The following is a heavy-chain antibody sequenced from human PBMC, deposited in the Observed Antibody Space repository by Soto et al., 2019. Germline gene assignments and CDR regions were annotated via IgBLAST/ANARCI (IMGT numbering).Heavy chain of an antibody. J-gene: IGHJ4*02. CDR2: ILYSGST. V-gene: IGHV4-39*01. D-gene: IGHD6-19*01. CDR1: GGSITRNNHY. CDR3: ARLGSSGWYQGSYFDY. Sequence: QLQLQESGPGLVKPSETLSLTCIVSGGSITRNNHYWGWIRQSPGKGLEWIGSILYSGSTNYNPSLNSGVTLSVETSKNQFSLKMSSVTAADTALYYCARLGSSGWYQGSYFDYWGQGTLVTVSS.